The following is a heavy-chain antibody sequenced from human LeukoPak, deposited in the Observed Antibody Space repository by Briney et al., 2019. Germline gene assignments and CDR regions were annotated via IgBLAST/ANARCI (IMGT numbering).Heavy chain of an antibody. V-gene: IGHV7-4-1*02. CDR2: INTNTGNP. CDR3: ARAYYYDSSVPPETSGYFDY. D-gene: IGHD3-22*01. J-gene: IGHJ4*02. CDR1: GYTFTRYA. Sequence: ASVKVSCKASGYTFTRYAMNWVRQAPGQGLEWMGWINTNTGNPTYAQGFTGRFVFSLDTSVSTAYLQISSLKAEDTAVYYCARAYYYDSSVPPETSGYFDYWGQGTLVTVSS.